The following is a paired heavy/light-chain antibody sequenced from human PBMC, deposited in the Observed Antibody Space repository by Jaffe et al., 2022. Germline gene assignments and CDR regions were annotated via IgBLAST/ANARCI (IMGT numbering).Heavy chain of an antibody. D-gene: IGHD2-21*01. V-gene: IGHV1-2*06. CDR3: ARVRCGGDCYSWDDAFDI. Sequence: QVQLVQSGAEVKKPGASVKVSCKASGYTFTGYYMHWVRQAPGQGLEWMGRINPNSGGTNYAQKFQGRVTMTRDTSISTAYMELSRLRSDDTAVYYCARVRCGGDCYSWDDAFDIWGQGTMVTVSS. CDR1: GYTFTGYY. CDR2: INPNSGGT. J-gene: IGHJ3*02.
Light chain of an antibody. Sequence: SYVLTQPPSVSVAPGKTARITCGGNNIGSKSVHWYQQKPGQAPVLVIYYDSDRPSGIPERFSGSNSGNTATLTISRVEAGDEADYYCQVWDSSSDQGVFGGGTKLTVL. CDR3: QVWDSSSDQGV. V-gene: IGLV3-21*04. CDR2: YDS. J-gene: IGLJ3*02. CDR1: NIGSKS.